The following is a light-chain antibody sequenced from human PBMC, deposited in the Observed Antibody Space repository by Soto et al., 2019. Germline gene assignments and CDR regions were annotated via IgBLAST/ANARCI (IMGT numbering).Light chain of an antibody. J-gene: IGLJ7*01. CDR2: SYD. CDR3: AAWDDSLGYV. CDR1: RSNIESHP. V-gene: IGLV1-44*01. Sequence: QSVLTQPPSASGTPGQRVTISCSGSRSNIESHPVNWYQQLPGTAPKLLIYSYDQRPSGVPDRFSGSKSGTSASLAISGLQSDDEADYYCAAWDDSLGYVFGIGTQLTVL.